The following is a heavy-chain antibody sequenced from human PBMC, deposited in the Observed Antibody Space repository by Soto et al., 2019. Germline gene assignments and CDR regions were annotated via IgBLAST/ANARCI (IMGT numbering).Heavy chain of an antibody. CDR3: AKITSSGAFDV. Sequence: QVQLVESGGGVVQPGKSLRVSCEGSGFSFRSHAIHWVRQPPGKGLEWVTLISYNGGVKSYADSVKGRFTISRDNSKNTVHLHMNSLTPEDPAVYYCAKITSSGAFDVWGQGTLVIVSS. V-gene: IGHV3-30-3*02. CDR1: GFSFRSHA. J-gene: IGHJ3*01. CDR2: ISYNGGVK.